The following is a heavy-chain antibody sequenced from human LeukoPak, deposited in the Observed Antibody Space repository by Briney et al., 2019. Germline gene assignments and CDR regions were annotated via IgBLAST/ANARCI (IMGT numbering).Heavy chain of an antibody. D-gene: IGHD1-7*01. CDR2: VTGGHGVT. CDR1: GFTFNAYT. Sequence: GGSLRLSCAASGFTFNAYTLTWVRQAPGKRPEWLAAVTGGHGVTYYADSVRGRSTISRDNSRYTLYLQMTGLTAEDTAVYYCARDQSTTALSEYWGQGTLVAVSS. CDR3: ARDQSTTALSEY. J-gene: IGHJ4*02. V-gene: IGHV3-23*01.